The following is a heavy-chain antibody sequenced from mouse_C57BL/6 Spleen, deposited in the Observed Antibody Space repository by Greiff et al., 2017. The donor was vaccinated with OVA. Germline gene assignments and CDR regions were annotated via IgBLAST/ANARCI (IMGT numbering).Heavy chain of an antibody. V-gene: IGHV5-12*01. D-gene: IGHD3-2*02. CDR1: GFTFSDYY. J-gene: IGHJ4*01. Sequence: EVKLVESGGGLVQPGGSLKLSCAASGFTFSDYYMYWVRQTPEKRLEWVAYISNGGGSTYYPDTVKGRFTLPRDNAKNTLYLQLSRLKSEDTAMYYCARRGPAQATGTMDDGDQGTSDTVSS. CDR3: ARRGPAQATGTMDD. CDR2: ISNGGGST.